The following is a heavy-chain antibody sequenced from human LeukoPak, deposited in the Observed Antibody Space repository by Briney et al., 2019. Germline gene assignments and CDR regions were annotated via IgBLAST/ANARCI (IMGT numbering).Heavy chain of an antibody. CDR3: ARDMIILQS. D-gene: IGHD3-16*01. CDR2: IKQDGSEK. J-gene: IGHJ5*02. CDR1: GFIFSNYW. V-gene: IGHV3-7*04. Sequence: GGSLRLSCATSGFIFSNYWMTWARQAPGKGLEWVANIKQDGSEKYYVDSVKGRFTISRDNAKKSLYLQMNSLRAEDTAVYSCARDMIILQSWGQGTLVTVSS.